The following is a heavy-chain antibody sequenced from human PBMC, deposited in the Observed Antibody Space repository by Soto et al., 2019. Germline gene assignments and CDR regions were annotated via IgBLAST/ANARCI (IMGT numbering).Heavy chain of an antibody. CDR2: ISGSGGST. CDR3: AKDRRLGFLEWLETYYFDY. D-gene: IGHD3-3*01. V-gene: IGHV3-23*01. J-gene: IGHJ4*02. Sequence: EVQLLESGGGLVQPGGSLRLSCAASGFTFSSYAMSWVRQAPGKGLEWVSAISGSGGSTYYADSVKGRFTISRDNSKNTLYLQMNSLRAEDTAVYYCAKDRRLGFLEWLETYYFDYWGQGTLVTVSS. CDR1: GFTFSSYA.